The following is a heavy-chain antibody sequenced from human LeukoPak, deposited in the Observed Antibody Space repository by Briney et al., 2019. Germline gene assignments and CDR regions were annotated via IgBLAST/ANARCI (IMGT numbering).Heavy chain of an antibody. CDR3: ARHGGQQLVLGYFDY. D-gene: IGHD6-13*01. V-gene: IGHV4-59*08. J-gene: IGHJ4*02. Sequence: SETLSLTCTISGGSVSDYYWSWIRQSPGKGLEWIGYIYYTGSTTYNPSLKSRVTISADTSKNQFSLKLSSVTAADTAVYYCARHGGQQLVLGYFDYWGQGTLVTVSS. CDR1: GGSVSDYY. CDR2: IYYTGST.